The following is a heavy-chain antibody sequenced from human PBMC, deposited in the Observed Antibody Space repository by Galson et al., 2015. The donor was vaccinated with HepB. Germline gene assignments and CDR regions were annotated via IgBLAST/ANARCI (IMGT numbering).Heavy chain of an antibody. CDR1: GFTFSTYA. Sequence: SLRLSCAASGFTFSTYAMNWVRQAPGKGLEWVSTISGSGSNTFYADAVKGRFTISRDSSKNTPYLQLSSLRAEDTAVYYCARTRVTMVRGIIIHYFYAMDVWGQGTTVTVSS. V-gene: IGHV3-23*01. D-gene: IGHD3-10*01. CDR3: ARTRVTMVRGIIIHYFYAMDV. J-gene: IGHJ6*02. CDR2: ISGSGSNT.